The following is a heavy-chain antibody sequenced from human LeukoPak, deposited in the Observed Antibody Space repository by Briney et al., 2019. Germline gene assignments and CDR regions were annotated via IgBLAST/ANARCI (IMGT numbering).Heavy chain of an antibody. Sequence: SETLSLTCTVSGGSVSSGSYYWSWIRQPPGKGLEWIGYIYYSGSTNYNPPLKSRVTISVDTSKNQFSLKLSSVTAADTAVYYCASAGYCTNGVCFNWFDPWGQGTLVTVSS. V-gene: IGHV4-61*01. D-gene: IGHD2-8*01. CDR2: IYYSGST. CDR1: GGSVSSGSYY. CDR3: ASAGYCTNGVCFNWFDP. J-gene: IGHJ5*02.